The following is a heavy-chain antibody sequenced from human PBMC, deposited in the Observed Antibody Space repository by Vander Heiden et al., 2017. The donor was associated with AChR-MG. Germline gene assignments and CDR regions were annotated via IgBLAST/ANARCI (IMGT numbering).Heavy chain of an antibody. CDR3: TTGVLVGSFRPLFEPPGY. V-gene: IGHV3-15*01. CDR2: IKSKTDGGTT. J-gene: IGHJ4*02. Sequence: EVQLVESGGGLVKPGGSLRLSCAASGFTFRNAWMSGVRQAPGKGLEWVGRIKSKTDGGTTDYAAPVKGRFTISRDDSKNTLYLQMNSLKTEDTAVYYCTTGVLVGSFRPLFEPPGYWGQGTLVTVSS. D-gene: IGHD3-10*01. CDR1: GFTFRNAW.